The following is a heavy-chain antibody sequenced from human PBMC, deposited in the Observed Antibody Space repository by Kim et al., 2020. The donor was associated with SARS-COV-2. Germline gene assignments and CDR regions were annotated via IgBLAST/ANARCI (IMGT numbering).Heavy chain of an antibody. Sequence: ASVKVSCKASGYTFTSYAMHWVRQAPGQRLEWMGWINAGNGNTKYSQKFQGRVTITRDTSASTAYMELSSLRSEDTAVYYCASPRGGSGWSIREDNYFDYWGQGTLVTVSS. V-gene: IGHV1-3*01. CDR3: ASPRGGSGWSIREDNYFDY. J-gene: IGHJ4*02. D-gene: IGHD6-19*01. CDR2: INAGNGNT. CDR1: GYTFTSYA.